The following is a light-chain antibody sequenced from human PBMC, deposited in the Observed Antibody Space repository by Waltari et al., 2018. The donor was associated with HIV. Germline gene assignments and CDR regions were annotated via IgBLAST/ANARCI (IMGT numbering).Light chain of an antibody. V-gene: IGLV2-11*01. CDR2: DVS. J-gene: IGLJ1*01. CDR1: RRDVGGSNH. Sequence: QSALTPPRSVSRSPGPSVTISCTGPRRDVGGSNHLSWYQQHPGKAPKVRIYDVSKRPSGVPDRFSGSKSGNTASLTISGLQAEDEADYYCCSYAGSYTYVFGTGTKVTVL. CDR3: CSYAGSYTYV.